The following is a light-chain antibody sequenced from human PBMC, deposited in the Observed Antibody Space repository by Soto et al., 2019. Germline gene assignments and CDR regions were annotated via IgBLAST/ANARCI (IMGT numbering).Light chain of an antibody. CDR2: GAS. V-gene: IGKV3-20*01. J-gene: IGKJ1*01. CDR3: QQYGSSRT. Sequence: EIVMTQSPATLSVFPGERATLFCRASQSVSSNLAWYQQKPGQAPRLLIYGASSRATGIPDRFSGSGSGTDFTLTISRLEPEDFAVYYCQQYGSSRTFGQGTKVDNK. CDR1: QSVSSN.